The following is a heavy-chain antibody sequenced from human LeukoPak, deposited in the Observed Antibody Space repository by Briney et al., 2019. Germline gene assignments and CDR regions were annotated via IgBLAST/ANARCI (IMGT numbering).Heavy chain of an antibody. J-gene: IGHJ4*02. CDR2: IYPGDSNT. CDR1: GYSFTNYW. Sequence: PGESLKISCKGSGYSFTNYWVAWVRQMPGRGLEWMGIIYPGDSNTRYSPSFQGQVTISADKSISTAYLQWGSLKASDTAMYYCARLGYCTGGNCFYFFDYWGQGTLLTVSS. V-gene: IGHV5-51*01. CDR3: ARLGYCTGGNCFYFFDY. D-gene: IGHD2-15*01.